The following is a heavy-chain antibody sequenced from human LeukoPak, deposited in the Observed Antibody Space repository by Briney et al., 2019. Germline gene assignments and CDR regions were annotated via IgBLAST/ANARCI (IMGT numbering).Heavy chain of an antibody. CDR2: IFYSGST. CDR3: ARGTYDSSGYYLDY. D-gene: IGHD3-22*01. J-gene: IGHJ4*02. Sequence: PLETLSLTCTVSGGSIPNYYWNWIRQPPGKGLEWIGNIFYSGSTRYTPSLKSRVTISVDTSKNQFSLKLSSVTAADTAVYYCARGTYDSSGYYLDYWGQGTLVTVSS. V-gene: IGHV4-59*01. CDR1: GGSIPNYY.